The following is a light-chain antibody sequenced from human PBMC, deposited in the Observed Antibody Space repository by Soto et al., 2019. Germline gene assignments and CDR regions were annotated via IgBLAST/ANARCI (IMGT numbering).Light chain of an antibody. CDR3: QKYNSAPL. Sequence: DIQMTQSPSSLSASVGDRVTITCRASQGISNYLAWYQQKPGKVPKLLIYAASTLQSGVPSRFSGSGSGTDFTITIRSLQPEDVATYYCQKYNSAPLFGGGTKVEIK. CDR2: AAS. J-gene: IGKJ4*01. CDR1: QGISNY. V-gene: IGKV1-27*01.